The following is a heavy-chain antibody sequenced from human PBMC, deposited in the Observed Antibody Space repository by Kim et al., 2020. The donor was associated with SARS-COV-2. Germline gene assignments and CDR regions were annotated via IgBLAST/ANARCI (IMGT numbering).Heavy chain of an antibody. CDR3: ARGFLRSALYY. CDR1: GFTVSSNY. V-gene: IGHV3-66*01. J-gene: IGHJ4*02. Sequence: GGSLRLSCAASGFTVSSNYMSWVRQAPGKGLEWVSVIYSGGSTYYADSVKGRFTISRDNSKNTLYLQMNSLRAEDTAVYYCARGFLRSALYYWGQGTLVTVSS. CDR2: IYSGGST.